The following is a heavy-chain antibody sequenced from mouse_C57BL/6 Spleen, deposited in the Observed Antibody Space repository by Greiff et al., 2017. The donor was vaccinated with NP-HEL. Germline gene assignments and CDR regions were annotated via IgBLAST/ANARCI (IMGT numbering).Heavy chain of an antibody. Sequence: EVKLMESGEGLVKPGGSLKLSCAASGFTFSSYAMSWVRQTPEKRLEWVAYISSGGDYIYYADTVKGRFTISRDNARNTLYLQMSSLKSEDTAMYYCTREGSNWHYFDYWGQGTTLTVSS. CDR2: ISSGGDYI. CDR1: GFTFSSYA. J-gene: IGHJ2*01. V-gene: IGHV5-9-1*02. CDR3: TREGSNWHYFDY. D-gene: IGHD4-1*01.